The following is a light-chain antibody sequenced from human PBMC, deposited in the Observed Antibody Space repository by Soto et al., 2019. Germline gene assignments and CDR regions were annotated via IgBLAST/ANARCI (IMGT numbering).Light chain of an antibody. V-gene: IGLV1-47*01. J-gene: IGLJ2*01. CDR1: SSNIGSNY. CDR2: RNS. Sequence: QSVLTQPPSAAGTPGQRVTISCSGSSSNIGSNYVYWYQQLPGTAPKLLIYRNSQQPSGVPDRFSGSKSGTSASLAISGLRSEDVAYYYCAVWDDSLRGVVFGGGTKLTVL. CDR3: AVWDDSLRGVV.